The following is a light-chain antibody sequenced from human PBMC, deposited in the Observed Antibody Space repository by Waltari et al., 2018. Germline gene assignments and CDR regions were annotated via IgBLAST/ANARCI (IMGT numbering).Light chain of an antibody. CDR1: SGDVGAHYS. Sequence: QSALTQPRSVSGSPGQSVTISCAGTSGDVGAHYSVSWYQHHPGKAPKVVIYDVARRPSGVPDRFTGSRSGNTASLTISGLQADDEADYYCCSYAGSYTWVFGGGTRLTVL. CDR3: CSYAGSYTWV. CDR2: DVA. V-gene: IGLV2-11*01. J-gene: IGLJ3*02.